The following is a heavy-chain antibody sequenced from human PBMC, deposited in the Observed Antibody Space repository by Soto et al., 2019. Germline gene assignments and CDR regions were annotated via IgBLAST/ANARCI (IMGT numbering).Heavy chain of an antibody. Sequence: PSETLSLTCAVSGYSISSGYYWGWIRQPPGKGLEWIGSIYHSGSTYYNPSLKSRVTISVDTSKNQFSLKLSSVTAADKAVYYCEDSGYSYGTMGDYWGQGTLVTVSS. J-gene: IGHJ4*02. CDR2: IYHSGST. V-gene: IGHV4-38-2*01. CDR1: GYSISSGYY. D-gene: IGHD5-18*01. CDR3: EDSGYSYGTMGDY.